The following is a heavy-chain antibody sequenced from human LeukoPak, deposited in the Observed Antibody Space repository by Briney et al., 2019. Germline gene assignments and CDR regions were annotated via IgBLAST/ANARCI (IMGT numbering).Heavy chain of an antibody. CDR1: GYTFTSYD. CDR2: MNPNSGNT. Sequence: GASVKVSCKASGYTFTSYDIDWVRQATGQGLEWMGWMNPNSGNTGYAQKFQGRVTMTRNTSISTAYMELSSLRSEDTAVYYSASSNMIRGVIASWGQGTLVTVSS. V-gene: IGHV1-8*01. D-gene: IGHD3-10*01. J-gene: IGHJ5*02. CDR3: ASSNMIRGVIAS.